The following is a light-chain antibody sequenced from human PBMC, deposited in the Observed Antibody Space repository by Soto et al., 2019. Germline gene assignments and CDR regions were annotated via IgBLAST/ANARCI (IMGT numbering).Light chain of an antibody. CDR3: CSYAGSRTYV. J-gene: IGLJ1*01. CDR2: EGT. V-gene: IGLV2-23*01. Sequence: QSSLTNPASLSGPLGQSIVISCTGSSSDIGSYDLVSWYQQYPGKAPKVVIFEGTKRPSGVSNRFSGSKSGNTASLTISGLQTEDEADYYCCSYAGSRTYVFGAGTKVTVL. CDR1: SSDIGSYDL.